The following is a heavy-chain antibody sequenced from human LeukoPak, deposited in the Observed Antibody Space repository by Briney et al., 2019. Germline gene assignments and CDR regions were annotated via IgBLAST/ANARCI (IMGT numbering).Heavy chain of an antibody. CDR3: ARVLGDYARWFDP. CDR1: GFTFSSYS. CDR2: TSSSSSYI. D-gene: IGHD4-17*01. Sequence: VGSLRLSCAASGFTFSSYSMNWVRQAPGKGLEWVSSTSSSSSYIYYADSVKGRFTISRDNAKNSLYLQMNSLRAEDTAVYYCARVLGDYARWFDPWGQGTLVTVSS. J-gene: IGHJ5*02. V-gene: IGHV3-21*01.